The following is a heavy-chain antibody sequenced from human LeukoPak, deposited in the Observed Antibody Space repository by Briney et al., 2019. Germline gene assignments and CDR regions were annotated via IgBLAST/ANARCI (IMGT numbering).Heavy chain of an antibody. CDR2: IYYSGST. Sequence: SETLSLTCTVSGGSISSHYWSWIRQPPGKGLEWIGYIYYSGSTNYNPSRKSRVTISVDTSKNQFSLKLSSVTAADTAVYYCARGPYRSSSSRFFDYWGQGTLVTVSS. CDR3: ARGPYRSSSSRFFDY. J-gene: IGHJ4*02. D-gene: IGHD6-6*01. V-gene: IGHV4-59*11. CDR1: GGSISSHY.